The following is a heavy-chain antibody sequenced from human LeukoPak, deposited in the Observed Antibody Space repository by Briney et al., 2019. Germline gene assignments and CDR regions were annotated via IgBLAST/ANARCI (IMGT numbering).Heavy chain of an antibody. CDR1: GFTFDDYA. Sequence: GGSLRLSCAASGFTFDDYAMHWVRQAPGKGLEWVSGISWNSVSIAYADSVKGRFTISRDNAKNSLYLEMNSLRTDDTALYYCAKDIGSTSWYLGNWGQGTLVTVSS. CDR2: ISWNSVSI. CDR3: AKDIGSTSWYLGN. V-gene: IGHV3-9*01. D-gene: IGHD2-2*01. J-gene: IGHJ4*02.